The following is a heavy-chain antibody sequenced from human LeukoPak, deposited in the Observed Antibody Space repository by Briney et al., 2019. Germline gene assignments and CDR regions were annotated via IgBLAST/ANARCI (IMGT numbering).Heavy chain of an antibody. CDR1: GYTFTSYD. Sequence: ASVKVSCKVSGYTFTSYDINWVRQATGQGLEWMGWMNPNSGNTGYAQKFQGRVTMTRNTSISTAYMEPSNLRSEDTAVYFCAKISRDSSGYPYWGQGTLVTVSS. J-gene: IGHJ4*02. V-gene: IGHV1-8*01. CDR3: AKISRDSSGYPY. D-gene: IGHD3-22*01. CDR2: MNPNSGNT.